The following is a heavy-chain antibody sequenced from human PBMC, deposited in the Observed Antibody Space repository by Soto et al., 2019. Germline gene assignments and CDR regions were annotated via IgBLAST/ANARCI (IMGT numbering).Heavy chain of an antibody. CDR2: IIPIFGTA. Sequence: QVQLVQSGAELTKQGSSVKVSCKASGGTLSSYAISWVLQAPGQGLEWTGGIIPIFGTANSAQKFQVRVTMTADESTSTAYMELSSLRSEDTAVYYCAIGRYSSSWYWLQHWGQCTLVTVSS. J-gene: IGHJ1*01. D-gene: IGHD6-13*01. V-gene: IGHV1-69*01. CDR3: AIGRYSSSWYWLQH. CDR1: GGTLSSYA.